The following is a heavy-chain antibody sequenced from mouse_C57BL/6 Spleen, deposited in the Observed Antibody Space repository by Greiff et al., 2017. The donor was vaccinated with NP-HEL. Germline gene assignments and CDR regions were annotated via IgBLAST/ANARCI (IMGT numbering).Heavy chain of an antibody. D-gene: IGHD4-1*02. J-gene: IGHJ1*03. V-gene: IGHV5-17*01. CDR3: ARPATGKRYFDV. CDR2: ISSGSSTI. Sequence: DVMLVESGGGLVKPGGSLKLSCAASGFTFSDYGMHWVRQAPEKGLEWVAYISSGSSTIYYADTVKGRFTISRDNAKNTLFLQMTSLRSEDTAMYYCARPATGKRYFDVWGTGTTVTVSS. CDR1: GFTFSDYG.